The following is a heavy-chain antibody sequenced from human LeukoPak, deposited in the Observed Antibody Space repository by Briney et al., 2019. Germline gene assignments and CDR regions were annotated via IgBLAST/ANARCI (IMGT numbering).Heavy chain of an antibody. J-gene: IGHJ4*02. D-gene: IGHD6-13*01. V-gene: IGHV4-59*01. CDR2: IYFSGST. CDR1: GGSISSYY. CDR3: ARTASSSGYSSSWLYYFDY. Sequence: SETLSLTCTVSGGSISSYYWNWIRQPPGKGLEWIGYIYFSGSTNYNPSLKSRVTISVDTSKNQFSLKLSSVTAADTAVYYCARTASSSGYSSSWLYYFDYWGQGTLVTVSS.